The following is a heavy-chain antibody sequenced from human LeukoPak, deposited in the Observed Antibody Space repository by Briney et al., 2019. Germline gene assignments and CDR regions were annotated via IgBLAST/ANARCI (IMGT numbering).Heavy chain of an antibody. CDR2: IYPGDSDT. Sequence: GESLKISCKASGYSFTTYWIGWVRQMPGKGLEWMGIIYPGDSDTRYSPSFQGQVTISADKSISTAYLQWSSLKASDTAMYYCARVFWPYSSGWLVYWGQGTLVTVSS. D-gene: IGHD6-19*01. CDR3: ARVFWPYSSGWLVY. CDR1: GYSFTTYW. V-gene: IGHV5-51*01. J-gene: IGHJ4*02.